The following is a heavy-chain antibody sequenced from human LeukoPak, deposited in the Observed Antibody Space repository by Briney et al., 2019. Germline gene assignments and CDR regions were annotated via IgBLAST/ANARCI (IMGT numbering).Heavy chain of an antibody. CDR3: TTTNPQYYYDSSGHYLDY. V-gene: IGHV3-15*01. D-gene: IGHD3-22*01. CDR1: GFTFSNAW. CDR2: IKSKTDGGTT. Sequence: PGGSLRPSCAASGFTFSNAWMSWVRQAPGKGLEWVGRIKSKTDGGTTDYAAPVKGRFTISRDDSKNTLYLQMNSLKTEDTAVYYCTTTNPQYYYDSSGHYLDYWGQGTLVTVSS. J-gene: IGHJ4*02.